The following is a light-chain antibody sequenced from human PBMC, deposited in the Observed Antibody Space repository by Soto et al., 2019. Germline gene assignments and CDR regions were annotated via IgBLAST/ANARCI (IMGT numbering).Light chain of an antibody. Sequence: EIVMTQSPATLSVSPGERVTLSCRASQSITNNLAWYQHKPGQAPRLLISYASTGATVIPARFTVSGYGTDLTLTVNGLQSEDFAICYCRQFHRWAVTFGGGAKVEI. CDR2: YAS. J-gene: IGKJ4*01. CDR1: QSITNN. CDR3: RQFHRWAVT. V-gene: IGKV3-15*01.